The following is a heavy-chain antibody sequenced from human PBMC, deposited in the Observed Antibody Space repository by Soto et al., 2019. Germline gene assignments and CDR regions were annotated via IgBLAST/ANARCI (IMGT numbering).Heavy chain of an antibody. CDR1: GYTFTSYG. CDR3: ARVEGGVLLFGELSRPLNWFDP. Sequence: QVQLVQSGAEVKKPGASVKVSCKASGYTFTSYGISWVRQAPGQGLEWMGWISAYNGNTNYAQKLQGRVTMTTDSTTRTAYMELRSRRSADTAVYYCARVEGGVLLFGELSRPLNWFDPWVQVTLVTVSS. V-gene: IGHV1-18*01. CDR2: ISAYNGNT. J-gene: IGHJ5*02. D-gene: IGHD3-10*01.